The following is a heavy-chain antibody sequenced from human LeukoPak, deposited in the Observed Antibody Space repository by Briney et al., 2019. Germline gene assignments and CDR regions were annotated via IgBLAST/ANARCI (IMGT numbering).Heavy chain of an antibody. CDR3: ARGVRGRFLEWLPNPIDYYYYYMDV. D-gene: IGHD3-3*01. CDR1: GGSISSYY. J-gene: IGHJ6*03. CDR2: IYYSGST. Sequence: SETLSLTCTVSGGSISSYYWSWIRQPPGKGLGWIGYIYYSGSTNYNPSLKSRVTISVDTSKNQFSLKLSSVTAADTAVYYCARGVRGRFLEWLPNPIDYYYYYMDVWGKGTTVTVSS. V-gene: IGHV4-59*01.